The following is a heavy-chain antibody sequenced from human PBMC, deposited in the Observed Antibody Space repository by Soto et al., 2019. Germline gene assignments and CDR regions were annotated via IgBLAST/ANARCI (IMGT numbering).Heavy chain of an antibody. Sequence: PSETLSLTCAVYGGSFSGYYWSWIRQPPGKGLEWIGEINHSGSTNYNPSLKSRVTISVDTSKNQFSLKLSSVTAADTAVYYCARGRRVVPAAYYYYDFMDFWSKGTTVTGSS. D-gene: IGHD2-2*01. J-gene: IGHJ6*03. CDR1: GGSFSGYY. CDR2: INHSGST. V-gene: IGHV4-34*01. CDR3: ARGRRVVPAAYYYYDFMDF.